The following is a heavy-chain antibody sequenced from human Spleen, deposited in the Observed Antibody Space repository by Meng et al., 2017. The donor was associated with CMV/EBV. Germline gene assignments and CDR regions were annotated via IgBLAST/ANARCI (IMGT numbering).Heavy chain of an antibody. CDR1: GFTFSSYW. CDR3: AKGYCSSSNCPGDY. V-gene: IGHV3-7*03. D-gene: IGHD2-2*01. CDR2: IKQDGSEK. Sequence: GGSLRLSCAASGFTFSSYWMSWVRQAPGKGLEWVANIKQDGSEKYYVDSVKGRFTISRYNAKNSLYLQMNSLRAEDTALYYCAKGYCSSSNCPGDYWGQGTLVTVSS. J-gene: IGHJ4*02.